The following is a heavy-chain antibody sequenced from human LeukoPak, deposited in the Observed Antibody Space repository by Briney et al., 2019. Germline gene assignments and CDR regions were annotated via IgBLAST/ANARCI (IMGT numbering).Heavy chain of an antibody. CDR2: IIASGGSA. CDR1: GFSFSTVP. Sequence: GGSLRLSCEASGFSFSTVPMSWVRQVPGKGLECVSYIIASGGSAYYADSVKGRFTISRDNSKNTLYLQMNSLRAEDTAVYYCARDLPQLGGRDAFDIWGQGTMVTVSS. CDR3: ARDLPQLGGRDAFDI. J-gene: IGHJ3*02. D-gene: IGHD6-13*01. V-gene: IGHV3-23*01.